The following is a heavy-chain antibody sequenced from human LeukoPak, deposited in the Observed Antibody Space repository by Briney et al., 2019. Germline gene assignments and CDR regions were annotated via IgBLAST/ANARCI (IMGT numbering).Heavy chain of an antibody. CDR1: GGALSGLY. D-gene: IGHD2-15*01. CDR3: ARGLVVVVAATHYYYYGMDV. Sequence: FETPSPTPAVYGGALSGLYWSWIRQPPRKGGGWIWGVNHSGSTNYNPSLKSRVTISVDTSKNQFSLKLSSVTAADTAVYYCARGLVVVVAATHYYYYGMDVWGKGTTVTVSS. V-gene: IGHV4-34*01. CDR2: VNHSGST. J-gene: IGHJ6*04.